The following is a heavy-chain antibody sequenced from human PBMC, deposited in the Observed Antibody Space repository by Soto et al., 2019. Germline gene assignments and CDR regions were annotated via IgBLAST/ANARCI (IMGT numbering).Heavy chain of an antibody. Sequence: GGSLRLSCAASGFTFSSYAMHWVRQAPGKGLEWVAVISYDGSNKYYADSVKGRFTISRDNSKNTLYLQMNSLRAEDTAVYYCARFSAAGTKNYGMDVWGQGTTVTVSS. J-gene: IGHJ6*02. V-gene: IGHV3-30-3*01. D-gene: IGHD6-13*01. CDR3: ARFSAAGTKNYGMDV. CDR1: GFTFSSYA. CDR2: ISYDGSNK.